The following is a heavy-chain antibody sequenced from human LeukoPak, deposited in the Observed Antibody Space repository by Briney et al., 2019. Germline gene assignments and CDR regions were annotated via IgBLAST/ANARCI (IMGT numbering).Heavy chain of an antibody. CDR1: GGSISSGGYS. CDR3: ARGGTGFQDFDY. J-gene: IGHJ4*02. Sequence: SETLSLTCAVSGGSISSGGYSWSWIRQPPGKGLEWIGYIYHSGSTYYNPSLKSRVTISVDRSKNQFSLKLSSVTAADAAVYYCARGGTGFQDFDYWGQGTPVTVSS. D-gene: IGHD3-10*01. V-gene: IGHV4-30-2*01. CDR2: IYHSGST.